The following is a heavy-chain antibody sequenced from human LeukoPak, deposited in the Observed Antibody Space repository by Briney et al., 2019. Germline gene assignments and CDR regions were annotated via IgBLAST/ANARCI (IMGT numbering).Heavy chain of an antibody. CDR1: GGSISSSNW. CDR3: ARGGPMTTVVTSFDY. J-gene: IGHJ4*02. V-gene: IGHV4-4*02. CDR2: IYHSGST. D-gene: IGHD4-23*01. Sequence: PSETLSLTCAVSGGSISSSNWWSWVRQPPGKGLEWIGEIYHSGSTNYNPSLKSRVTISVDKSKNQFSLKLSSVTAAGTAVYYCARGGPMTTVVTSFDYWGQGTLVTVSS.